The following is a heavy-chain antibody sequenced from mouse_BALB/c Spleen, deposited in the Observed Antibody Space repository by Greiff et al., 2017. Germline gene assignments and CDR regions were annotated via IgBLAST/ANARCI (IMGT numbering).Heavy chain of an antibody. CDR3: ARQGRGWYFDV. V-gene: IGHV5-12-1*01. CDR1: GFAFSSYD. Sequence: EVQGVESGGGLVKPGGSLKLSCAASGFAFSSYDMSWVRQTPEKRLEWVAYISSGGGSTYYPDTVKGRFTISRDNAKNTLYLQMSSLKSEDTAMYYCARQGRGWYFDVWGAGTTVTVSS. J-gene: IGHJ1*01. D-gene: IGHD3-3*01. CDR2: ISSGGGST.